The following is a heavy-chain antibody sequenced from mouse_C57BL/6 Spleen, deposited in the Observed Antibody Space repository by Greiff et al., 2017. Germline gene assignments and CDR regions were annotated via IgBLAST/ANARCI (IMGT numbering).Heavy chain of an antibody. V-gene: IGHV5-4*03. Sequence: EVKLMESGGGLVKPGGSLKLSCAASGFTFSSYAMSWVRQTPEKRLEWVATISDGGSYTYYPDNVKGRFTISRDNAKNNLYLQMSHLKSEDTAMYYCARGDGSSYGFDYWGQGTTLTVSS. CDR3: ARGDGSSYGFDY. J-gene: IGHJ2*01. D-gene: IGHD1-1*01. CDR2: ISDGGSYT. CDR1: GFTFSSYA.